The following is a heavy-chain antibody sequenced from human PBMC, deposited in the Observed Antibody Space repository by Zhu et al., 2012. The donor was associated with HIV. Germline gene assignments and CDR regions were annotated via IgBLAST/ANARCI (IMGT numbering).Heavy chain of an antibody. J-gene: IGHJ4*02. D-gene: IGHD3-22*01. CDR1: AFSFSDYY. V-gene: IGHV3-11*04. Sequence: QVQLVESGGGLVNPGGSLRLSCTASAFSFSDYYMGWIRQAPGKGLEWISYISSTGDTIYYADSVKGRFTISRDNAKSSLYLQMNSLRAEDAAVYYCARQRFYYYDSSGYYGYFFDYWGQGTLVTISS. CDR3: ARQRFYYYDSSGYYGYFFDY. CDR2: ISSTGDTI.